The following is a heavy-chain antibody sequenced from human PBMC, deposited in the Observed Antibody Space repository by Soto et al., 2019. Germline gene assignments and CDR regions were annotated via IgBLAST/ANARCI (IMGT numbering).Heavy chain of an antibody. D-gene: IGHD3-3*01. Sequence: ASVKVSCKASGYTFTSYGISWVRQAPGQGLEWMGWISAYNGNTNYAQKLQGRVTMTTDTSTSTAYMELRSLRSDDTAVYYCARGLPTIFGVVIPHPYYMDVWGKGTTVTVSS. J-gene: IGHJ6*03. CDR1: GYTFTSYG. V-gene: IGHV1-18*01. CDR2: ISAYNGNT. CDR3: ARGLPTIFGVVIPHPYYMDV.